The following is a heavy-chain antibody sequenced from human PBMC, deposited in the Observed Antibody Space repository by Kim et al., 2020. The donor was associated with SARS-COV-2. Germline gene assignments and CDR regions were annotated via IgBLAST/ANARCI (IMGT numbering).Heavy chain of an antibody. J-gene: IGHJ4*02. CDR3: ARAGYIYGYSLDY. Sequence: YNHALGSRVTTSVDTSKNQCSLKLSSVTAADAAVYYCARAGYIYGYSLDYWGQGTLVTVSS. D-gene: IGHD5-18*01. V-gene: IGHV4-39*01.